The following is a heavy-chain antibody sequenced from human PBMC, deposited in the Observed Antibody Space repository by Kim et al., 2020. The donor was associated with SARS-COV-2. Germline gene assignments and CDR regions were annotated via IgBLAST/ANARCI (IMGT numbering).Heavy chain of an antibody. CDR1: GFTFSSYW. Sequence: GGSLRLSCAASGFTFSSYWMSWVRQAPGKGLEWVANIKQDGSEKYYVDSVKGRFTISRDNAKNSLYLQMNSLRAEDTAVYYCARDDSHFVAAVDGFDYWGQGTLVTVSS. CDR2: IKQDGSEK. CDR3: ARDDSHFVAAVDGFDY. V-gene: IGHV3-7*01. J-gene: IGHJ4*02. D-gene: IGHD6-13*01.